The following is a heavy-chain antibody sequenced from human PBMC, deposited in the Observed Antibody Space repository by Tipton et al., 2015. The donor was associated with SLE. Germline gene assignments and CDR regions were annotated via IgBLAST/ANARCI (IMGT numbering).Heavy chain of an antibody. Sequence: QVQLVQSGAEVKKPGSSVKVSCKASGGTFSSYAISWVRQAPGQGLEWMGGIIPIFGTANYAQKLQGRVTMTTDTSTSTAYMELRSLRSDDTAVYYCARSPSQQHYWYFDLWGRGTLVTVSS. J-gene: IGHJ2*01. CDR2: IIPIFGTA. CDR3: ARSPSQQHYWYFDL. D-gene: IGHD6-13*01. CDR1: GGTFSSYA. V-gene: IGHV1-69*06.